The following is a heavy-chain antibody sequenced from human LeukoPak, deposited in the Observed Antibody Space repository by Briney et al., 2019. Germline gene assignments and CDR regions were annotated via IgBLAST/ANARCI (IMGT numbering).Heavy chain of an antibody. V-gene: IGHV4-59*08. J-gene: IGHJ6*02. CDR2: ISYSGRT. Sequence: SETLSLTCIVSNGSISPYYWSWLRQSPGKGLEWIGYISYSGRTNYNPSLKSRVTFSVDTSQNQFSLKLTSLTAADTAVYHCARHNPTVTHGGYHGMDVWGQGTTVTVSS. D-gene: IGHD4-17*01. CDR1: NGSISPYY. CDR3: ARHNPTVTHGGYHGMDV.